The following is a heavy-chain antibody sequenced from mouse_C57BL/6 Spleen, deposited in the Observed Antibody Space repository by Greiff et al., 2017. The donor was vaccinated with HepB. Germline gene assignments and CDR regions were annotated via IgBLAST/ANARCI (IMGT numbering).Heavy chain of an antibody. Sequence: QVQLQQSGAELVRPGASVTLSCKASGYTFTDYEMHWVKQTPVHGLEWIGAIDPDTGGTAYNQKFKGKAILTADKSSSTAYMGLRSLTSEDSAVYYCTSDPLYEYDGYWGQGTTLTVSS. CDR1: GYTFTDYE. J-gene: IGHJ2*01. D-gene: IGHD2-4*01. CDR2: IDPDTGGT. V-gene: IGHV1-15*01. CDR3: TSDPLYEYDGY.